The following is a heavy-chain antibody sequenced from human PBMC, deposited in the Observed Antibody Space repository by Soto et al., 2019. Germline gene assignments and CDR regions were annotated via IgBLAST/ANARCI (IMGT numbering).Heavy chain of an antibody. CDR3: ARDPVAGTYFDY. Sequence: QVQLVQSGAEVKKPGASVKVSCKASGYTFTTYGISWVRQAPGQGLEWMGRISGYNGNTNYAQKFQGRVTMTTDTSTSTAYMELRSLRSHDTAVYYCARDPVAGTYFDYWGQGTLVTVSS. J-gene: IGHJ4*02. CDR2: ISGYNGNT. D-gene: IGHD6-19*01. V-gene: IGHV1-18*01. CDR1: GYTFTTYG.